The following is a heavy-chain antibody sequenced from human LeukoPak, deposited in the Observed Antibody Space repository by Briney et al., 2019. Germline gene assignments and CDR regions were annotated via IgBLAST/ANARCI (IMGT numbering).Heavy chain of an antibody. CDR1: GGSVSSSSYY. Sequence: SETLSLTCTVSGGSVSSSSYYWSWIRQPPGKGLEWIGFIYYTGSTNYNPSLKSRVTISVDTSKNQFSLKLSSATAADTAVYYCARDRYSSSWFYYGMDVWGQGTTVTVSS. V-gene: IGHV4-61*01. D-gene: IGHD6-13*01. J-gene: IGHJ6*02. CDR3: ARDRYSSSWFYYGMDV. CDR2: IYYTGST.